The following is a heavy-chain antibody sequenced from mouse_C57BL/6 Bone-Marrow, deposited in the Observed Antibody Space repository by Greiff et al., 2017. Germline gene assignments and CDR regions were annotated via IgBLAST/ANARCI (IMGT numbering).Heavy chain of an antibody. D-gene: IGHD2-3*01. CDR2: IDPSDSET. CDR1: GSTFTSYW. J-gene: IGHJ2*01. Sequence: QVHVKQPGAELVRPGSSVKLSCKASGSTFTSYWMHWVKQRPIQGLEWIGNIDPSDSETHYNQKFKDKATLTVDKSSSTAYMQLSSLTSEDSAVYYCARGDDHYFDYWGQGTTLTVSS. V-gene: IGHV1-52*01. CDR3: ARGDDHYFDY.